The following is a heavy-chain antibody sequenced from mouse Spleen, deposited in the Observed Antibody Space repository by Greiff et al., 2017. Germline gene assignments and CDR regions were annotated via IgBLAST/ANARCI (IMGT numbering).Heavy chain of an antibody. CDR3: ARYYRD. CDR1: GYTFTDYY. Sequence: EVQLQQSGPELVKPGASVKISCKASGYTFTDYYMNWVKQSHGKSLEWIGDINPNNGGTSYNQKFKGKATLTVDKSSSTAYMELRSLTSEDSAVYYCARYYRDWGQGTTLTVSS. D-gene: IGHD2-14*01. J-gene: IGHJ2*01. V-gene: IGHV1-26*01. CDR2: INPNNGGT.